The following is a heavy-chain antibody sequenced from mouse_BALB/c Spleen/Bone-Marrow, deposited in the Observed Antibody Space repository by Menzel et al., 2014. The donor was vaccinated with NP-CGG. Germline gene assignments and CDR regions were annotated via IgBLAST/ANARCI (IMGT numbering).Heavy chain of an antibody. CDR1: GFSLTSYG. CDR3: AKRGDYGYFDY. V-gene: IGHV2-5-1*01. J-gene: IGHJ2*01. D-gene: IGHD2-13*01. Sequence: QVQLQQPGPSLVQPSQSLSIPCTVSGFSLTSYGLHWVRQSPGKGLEWLGVIWRGGSTDYNAAFMSRLSITKDDSKSQVFFKMNSLQADDTAIYYCAKRGDYGYFDYWGQGTTLTVSS. CDR2: IWRGGST.